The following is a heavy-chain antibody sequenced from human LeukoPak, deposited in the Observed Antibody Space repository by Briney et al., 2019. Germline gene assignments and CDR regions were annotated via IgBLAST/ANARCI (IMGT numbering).Heavy chain of an antibody. CDR3: AKVDRLYSYGPSWYFDL. D-gene: IGHD5-18*01. CDR1: GFTFSSYS. CDR2: ISSNSRVI. J-gene: IGHJ2*01. V-gene: IGHV3-48*04. Sequence: PGGSLRLSCAASGFTFSSYSMNWVRQAPGKGLEWVSYISSNSRVIYYRDSVKGRFTISRDNSKNSLYLQMNSLRTEDTALYYCAKVDRLYSYGPSWYFDLWGRGTLVTVSS.